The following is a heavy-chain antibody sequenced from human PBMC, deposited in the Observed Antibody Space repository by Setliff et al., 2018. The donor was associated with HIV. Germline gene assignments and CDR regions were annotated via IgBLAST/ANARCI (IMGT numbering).Heavy chain of an antibody. J-gene: IGHJ5*02. CDR3: AGDPGGLYCRNTSCQGGCFDP. V-gene: IGHV4-59*11. CDR2: VYYSETT. CDR1: GGSISSHY. Sequence: SETLSLTCTVSGGSISSHYWSWIRQPPGKGLEWIGSVYYSETTNYNPSLKSRVTISVDTSKNQFSLKLSSVTAADTAVYYCAGDPGGLYCRNTSCQGGCFDPWGQGTLVTVSS. D-gene: IGHD2-2*01.